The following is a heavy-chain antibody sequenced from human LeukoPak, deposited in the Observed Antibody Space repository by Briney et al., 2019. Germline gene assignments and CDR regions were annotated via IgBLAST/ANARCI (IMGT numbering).Heavy chain of an antibody. V-gene: IGHV4-38-2*02. J-gene: IGHJ6*03. CDR3: ASPAMAFIDQGRYNYYYYMDV. D-gene: IGHD5-18*01. Sequence: GSLSLTCTVSGYSISSGYYWGWIRQPPGKGLEWIGSIYHSGSTYYNPSLKSRVTISVDTSKNQFSLKLSSVTAADTAVYYCASPAMAFIDQGRYNYYYYMDVWGKGTTVTVSS. CDR1: GYSISSGYY. CDR2: IYHSGST.